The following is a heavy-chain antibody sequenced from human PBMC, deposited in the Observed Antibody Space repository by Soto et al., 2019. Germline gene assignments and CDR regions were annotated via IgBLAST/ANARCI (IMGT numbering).Heavy chain of an antibody. CDR2: IYYSGST. CDR3: ARVDRGSSLEDYFDY. CDR1: GGSISSGGYY. Sequence: LSLTCTVSGGSISSGGYYWSWIRQHPGKGLEWIGYIYYSGSTYYNPSLKSRVTISVDTSKNQFSLKLSSVTAADTAVYYCARVDRGSSLEDYFDYWGQGTLVTVSS. V-gene: IGHV4-31*03. J-gene: IGHJ4*02. D-gene: IGHD6-6*01.